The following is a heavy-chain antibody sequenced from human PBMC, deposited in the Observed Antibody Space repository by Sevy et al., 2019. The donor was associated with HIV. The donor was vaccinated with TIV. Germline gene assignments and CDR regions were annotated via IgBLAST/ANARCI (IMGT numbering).Heavy chain of an antibody. CDR3: ARQGIAVAGVYYYYYGMDV. CDR2: IYYSGST. J-gene: IGHJ6*02. Sequence: SEILSLTCTVSGGSISSSSYYWGWIRQPPGKGLEWIGSIYYSGSTYYNPSLRSRVTISVDTSKNQFSLKLSSVTAADTAVYYCARQGIAVAGVYYYYYGMDVWGQGTTVTVSS. D-gene: IGHD6-19*01. CDR1: GGSISSSSYY. V-gene: IGHV4-39*01.